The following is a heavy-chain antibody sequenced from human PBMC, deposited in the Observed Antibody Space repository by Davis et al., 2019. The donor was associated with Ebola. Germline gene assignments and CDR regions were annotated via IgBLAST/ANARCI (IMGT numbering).Heavy chain of an antibody. CDR1: GGTFTSYD. D-gene: IGHD6-13*01. Sequence: ASVKVSCKASGGTFTSYDINWVRQATGQGLEWMGWMNPNSGNTGYAQKFQGRVTMTRDTSTSTVYMELSSLRSEDTAVYYCARDLTVRGIAAAGSGYWGQGTLVTVSS. CDR2: MNPNSGNT. CDR3: ARDLTVRGIAAAGSGY. J-gene: IGHJ4*02. V-gene: IGHV1-8*01.